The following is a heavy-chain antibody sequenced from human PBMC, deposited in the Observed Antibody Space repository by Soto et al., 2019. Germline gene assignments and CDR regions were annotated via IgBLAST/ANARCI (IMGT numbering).Heavy chain of an antibody. Sequence: QMQLVQSGPEVKKPGTSVKVSCKASGFTFTSSAVQWVRQARGQRLEWIGWIVVGSGNTNYAQKFQERVTITRDMSTSTAYMELSSLRSEDTAVYYCAARSEIYYYYGMDVWGQGTRVTVSS. CDR1: GFTFTSSA. J-gene: IGHJ6*02. V-gene: IGHV1-58*01. CDR2: IVVGSGNT. CDR3: AARSEIYYYYGMDV.